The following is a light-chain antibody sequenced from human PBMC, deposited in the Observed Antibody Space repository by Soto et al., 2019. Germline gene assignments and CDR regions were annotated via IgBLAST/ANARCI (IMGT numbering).Light chain of an antibody. Sequence: QSVLTQPPSASGTPGQRVTISCSGSRSSIGSNTVNWYQHLPGTAPKLLISSNNPRPSGVPGRVSASKAGAAASLAISGLQSEDEGDYYCAALDSSLGCFYVFGSGTKLTVL. CDR1: RSSIGSNT. J-gene: IGLJ1*01. CDR2: SNN. V-gene: IGLV1-44*01. CDR3: AALDSSLGCFYV.